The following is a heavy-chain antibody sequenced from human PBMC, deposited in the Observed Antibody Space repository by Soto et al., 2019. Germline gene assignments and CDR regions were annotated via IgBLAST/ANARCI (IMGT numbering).Heavy chain of an antibody. CDR2: IYYSGST. V-gene: IGHV4-59*08. J-gene: IGHJ6*03. D-gene: IGHD2-15*01. Sequence: SETLSLTCTVSGGSISSYYWSWIRQPPGKGLEWIGYIYYSGSTNYNPSLKSRVTISVDTSKNQFPLKLSSVTAADTAVYYCARLVAAGNVWGKGTTVTVSS. CDR1: GGSISSYY. CDR3: ARLVAAGNV.